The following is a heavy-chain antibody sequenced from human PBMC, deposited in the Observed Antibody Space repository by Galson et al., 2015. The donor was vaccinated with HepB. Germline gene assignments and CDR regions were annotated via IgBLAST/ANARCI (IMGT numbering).Heavy chain of an antibody. CDR3: ARDPRGAAAGIGVYFDY. Sequence: SLRLSCAASGFTFSSYAMHWVRQAPGKGLEWVAVISYDGSNKYYADSVKGRFTISRDNSKNTLYLQMNSLRAEDTAVYYCARDPRGAAAGIGVYFDYWGQGTLVTVSS. V-gene: IGHV3-30*04. D-gene: IGHD6-13*01. J-gene: IGHJ4*02. CDR2: ISYDGSNK. CDR1: GFTFSSYA.